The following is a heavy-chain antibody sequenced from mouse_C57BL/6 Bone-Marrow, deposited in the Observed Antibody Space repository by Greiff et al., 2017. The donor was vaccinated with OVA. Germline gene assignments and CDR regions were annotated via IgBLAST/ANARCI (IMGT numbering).Heavy chain of an antibody. D-gene: IGHD2-3*01. CDR3: TRDGYYLWDIDV. CDR2: ISSGGDYT. CDR1: GFTFSSYA. Sequence: EVKVEESGAGLVKPGGSLKLSCAASGFTFSSYAMSWVRQTPEKRLEWVAYISSGGDYTYYADTVKGRFNISRDNARNTRYLQMSSLKSEDTAMYYCTRDGYYLWDIDVWGTGTTVTVSS. J-gene: IGHJ1*03. V-gene: IGHV5-9-1*02.